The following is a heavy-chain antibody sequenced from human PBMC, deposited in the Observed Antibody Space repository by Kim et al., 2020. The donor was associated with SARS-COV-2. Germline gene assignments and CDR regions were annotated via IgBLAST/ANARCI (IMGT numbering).Heavy chain of an antibody. D-gene: IGHD3-3*01. V-gene: IGHV4-31*03. CDR2: IYYSGST. CDR1: GGSISSGGYY. J-gene: IGHJ4*02. Sequence: SETLSLTCTVSGGSISSGGYYWSWIRQHPGKGLEWIGYIYYSGSTYYNPSLKSRVTISVDTSKNQFSLKLSSVTAADTAVYYCAVGRERLDFDYWGQGTLVTVSS. CDR3: AVGRERLDFDY.